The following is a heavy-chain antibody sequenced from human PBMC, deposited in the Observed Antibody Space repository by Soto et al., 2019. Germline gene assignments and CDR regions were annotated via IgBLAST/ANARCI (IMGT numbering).Heavy chain of an antibody. J-gene: IGHJ4*02. CDR1: GYSFTNYW. V-gene: IGHV5-51*01. Sequence: PWESLKISCKGSGYSFTNYWIGWVRQMPGKGLEWMGIIDPGDSDTRYSPSFQGQVTMSADKSISTAYLQWSSLKASDTAMYYCARRSAYDSSAYYNYFDSWGQGTLVTVSS. CDR2: IDPGDSDT. D-gene: IGHD3-22*01. CDR3: ARRSAYDSSAYYNYFDS.